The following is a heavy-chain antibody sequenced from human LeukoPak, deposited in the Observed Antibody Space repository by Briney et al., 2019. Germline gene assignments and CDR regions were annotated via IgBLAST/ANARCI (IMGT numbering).Heavy chain of an antibody. CDR3: AREGSGQRLFPYNWFDP. D-gene: IGHD3-3*01. Sequence: GASVKVSCKSSGYPFTDYYIHWVRQAPGQGLEWMGWINPNSGGSNSALKFQGRVTMTRDTSITTAYMELSSLRSDDTALYFCAREGSGQRLFPYNWFDPWGQGTLVTVSS. CDR1: GYPFTDYY. V-gene: IGHV1-2*02. CDR2: INPNSGGS. J-gene: IGHJ5*02.